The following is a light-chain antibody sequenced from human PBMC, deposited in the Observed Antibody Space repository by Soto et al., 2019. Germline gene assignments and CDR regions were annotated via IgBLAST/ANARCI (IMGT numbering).Light chain of an antibody. CDR2: GAS. CDR1: QSVSSSY. V-gene: IGKV3-20*01. J-gene: IGKJ1*01. Sequence: EIVLTQSPGTLSLSPGERATLSCRASQSVSSSYLAWYQQKPGQAPRLLIYGASSRATGIPDRFSGSGSETDFTLTISRLELEDFAVYYCQQYGSSRTFGQGTKV. CDR3: QQYGSSRT.